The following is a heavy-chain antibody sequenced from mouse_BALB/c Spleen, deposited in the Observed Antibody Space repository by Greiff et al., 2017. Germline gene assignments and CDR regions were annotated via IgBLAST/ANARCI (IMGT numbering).Heavy chain of an antibody. CDR2: ISYSGST. CDR3: ARWVVEDAMDY. D-gene: IGHD1-1*01. CDR1: GYSITSDYA. V-gene: IGHV3-2*02. Sequence: DVQLQESGPGLVKPSQSLSLTCTVTGYSITSDYAWNWIRQFPGNKLEWMGYISYSGSTSYNPSLKSRISITRDTSKNQFFLQLNSVTTEDTATYYCARWVVEDAMDYWGQGTSVTVSS. J-gene: IGHJ4*01.